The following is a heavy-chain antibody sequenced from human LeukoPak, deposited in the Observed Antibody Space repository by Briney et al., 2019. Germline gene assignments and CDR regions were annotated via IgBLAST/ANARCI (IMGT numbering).Heavy chain of an antibody. Sequence: GGSLRLSCAASGFTLSSYWMSWVRHAPGKGREWVANIKQDGSEKYNVDSVKGRFTISRDNAKNSLYLQMHSLRAEDAAVYYCARVGRGGVFDYWGQGTLVTVSS. CDR3: ARVGRGGVFDY. CDR2: IKQDGSEK. J-gene: IGHJ4*02. CDR1: GFTLSSYW. V-gene: IGHV3-7*01. D-gene: IGHD2-8*02.